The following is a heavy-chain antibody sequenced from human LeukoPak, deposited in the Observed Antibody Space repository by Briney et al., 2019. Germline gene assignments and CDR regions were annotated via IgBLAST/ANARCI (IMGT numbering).Heavy chain of an antibody. J-gene: IGHJ4*02. Sequence: ASVKVSCKASGYTFTSYDINRVRHATGQGLEWMGWMNPNRGNTGYAQKLQGRVTITRNTSISTAYMELGSLRSEDTAVYYCARGKEGRLTDYWAQGTLVTVSS. CDR3: ARGKEGRLTDY. CDR1: GYTFTSYD. D-gene: IGHD1-14*01. CDR2: MNPNRGNT. V-gene: IGHV1-8*03.